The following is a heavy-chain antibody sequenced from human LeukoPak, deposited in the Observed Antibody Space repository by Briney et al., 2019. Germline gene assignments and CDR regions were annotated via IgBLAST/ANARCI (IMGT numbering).Heavy chain of an antibody. D-gene: IGHD3-10*01. CDR2: ISWNSGSI. CDR3: AKDMGGSGSLRGFDY. CDR1: GLTFDDYA. V-gene: IGHV3-9*01. Sequence: GGSLRLSCAASGLTFDDYAVHWVRQAPGKGLEWVSGISWNSGSIGYADSVKGRFTISRDNAKNSLYLQMNSLRAEDTALYYCAKDMGGSGSLRGFDYWGQGTLVTVSS. J-gene: IGHJ4*02.